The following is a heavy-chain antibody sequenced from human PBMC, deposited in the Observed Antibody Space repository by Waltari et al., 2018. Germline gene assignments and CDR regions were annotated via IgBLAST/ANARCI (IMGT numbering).Heavy chain of an antibody. D-gene: IGHD3-10*01. J-gene: IGHJ4*02. V-gene: IGHV1-2*02. Sequence: QVQLVQSGAEVKRPGASVVVSCKTSGYTFTHYYIHWVRQAPGRGLESMGWSNPNNGNTKLRERFQGRVTLTGDTSTSTVYMQLSSLTSDDTAIYFCARGFGVLPGYWGQGTLVTVSS. CDR3: ARGFGVLPGY. CDR2: SNPNNGNT. CDR1: GYTFTHYY.